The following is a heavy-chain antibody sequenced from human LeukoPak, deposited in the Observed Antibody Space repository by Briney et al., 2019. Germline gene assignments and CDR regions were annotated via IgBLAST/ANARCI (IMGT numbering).Heavy chain of an antibody. CDR3: ARVVTGYYRLDP. D-gene: IGHD3-9*01. J-gene: IGHJ5*02. Sequence: ASVKVSCKASGYTFTSYSFSRVRQAPGQGLEWMGWVSTNNDKANYAQKLQGRVTMTTDTSTSTAYMELRSLSSDDTAVYYCARVVTGYYRLDPWGLGTLVTVSS. V-gene: IGHV1-18*01. CDR2: VSTNNDKA. CDR1: GYTFTSYS.